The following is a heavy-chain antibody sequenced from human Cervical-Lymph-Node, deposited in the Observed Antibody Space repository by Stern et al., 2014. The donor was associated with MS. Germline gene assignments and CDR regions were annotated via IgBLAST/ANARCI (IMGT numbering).Heavy chain of an antibody. CDR3: AREGGNTAEYFQH. J-gene: IGHJ1*01. V-gene: IGHV3-33*01. D-gene: IGHD4-23*01. CDR2: IWYDGSNR. CDR1: GFTFSSSG. Sequence: VQLMESGGGVVQPGRSLRLSCAASGFTFSSSGMHWVRQAPGKGLAWLALIWYDGSNRYYADSVKGRFTISRDNSKNTLYLQMNSLRADDTAVYYCAREGGNTAEYFQHWGQGTLVTVSS.